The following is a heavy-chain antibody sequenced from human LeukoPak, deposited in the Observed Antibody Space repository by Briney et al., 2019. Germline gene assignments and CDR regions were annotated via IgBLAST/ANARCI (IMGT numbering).Heavy chain of an antibody. CDR1: GYTFTGHY. Sequence: ASVKVSCKASGYTFTGHYIHWVRQAPGQGLEWMGWINPKSGGANYAQKFQGRVTMTRDTSISTAYMELSRLRSDDTAVYYCARERTPGSGYGVDYWGQGTLVTVSS. CDR2: INPKSGGA. V-gene: IGHV1-2*02. D-gene: IGHD6-25*01. CDR3: ARERTPGSGYGVDY. J-gene: IGHJ4*02.